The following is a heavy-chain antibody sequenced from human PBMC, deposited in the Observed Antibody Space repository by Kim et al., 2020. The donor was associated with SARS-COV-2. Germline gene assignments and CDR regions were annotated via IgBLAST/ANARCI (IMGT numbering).Heavy chain of an antibody. D-gene: IGHD3-22*01. CDR2: ISWNSGSI. V-gene: IGHV3-9*01. J-gene: IGHJ4*02. Sequence: GGSLRLSCAASGFTFDDYAMHWVRQAPGKGLEWVSGISWNSGSIGYADSVKGRFTISRDNAKNSLYLQMNSLRAEDTALYYCAKDVDYYDSSGYYYGFDYWGQGTLVTVSS. CDR1: GFTFDDYA. CDR3: AKDVDYYDSSGYYYGFDY.